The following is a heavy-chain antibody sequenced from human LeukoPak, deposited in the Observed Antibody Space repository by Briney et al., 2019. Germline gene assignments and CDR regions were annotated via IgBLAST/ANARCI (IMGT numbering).Heavy chain of an antibody. D-gene: IGHD3-10*01. CDR1: GFTFSSYA. CDR2: ISGSGGGT. J-gene: IGHJ4*02. V-gene: IGHV3-23*01. Sequence: GGSLRLSCAASGFTFSSYAMTCVRQAPGKGLEWVSPISGSGGGTYYGDSVRGRFTISRDNSKNTLYLQMNSLRAEDTAVYYCAKLPVRGFGELLDYWGQGTLVTVSS. CDR3: AKLPVRGFGELLDY.